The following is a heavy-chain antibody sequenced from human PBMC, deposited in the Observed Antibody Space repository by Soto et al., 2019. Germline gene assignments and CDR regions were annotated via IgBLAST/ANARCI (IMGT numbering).Heavy chain of an antibody. Sequence: SETLSLTCAVYGGSFSGYYWSWIRQPPGKGLEWIGEINHSGSTNYNPSLKSRVTISVDTSKNQFSLKLSSVTAADTAVVYCARGGSSGYVHWGKGTRVPVSS. J-gene: IGHJ4*02. CDR1: GGSFSGYY. V-gene: IGHV4-34*01. CDR3: ARGGSSGYVH. D-gene: IGHD5-12*01. CDR2: INHSGST.